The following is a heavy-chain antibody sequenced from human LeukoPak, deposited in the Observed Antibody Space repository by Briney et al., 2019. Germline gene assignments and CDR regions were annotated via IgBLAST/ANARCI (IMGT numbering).Heavy chain of an antibody. D-gene: IGHD3-22*01. CDR2: ISGSGGST. CDR3: AKDRSLHDSSGYYLFDY. J-gene: IGHJ4*02. V-gene: IGHV3-23*01. Sequence: GGSLRLSCAAPGFTFSSYAMSWVRQAPGKGLEWVSAISGSGGSTYYADSVKGRFTISRDNSKNTLYLQMNSLRAEDTAVYYCAKDRSLHDSSGYYLFDYWGQGTLVTVSS. CDR1: GFTFSSYA.